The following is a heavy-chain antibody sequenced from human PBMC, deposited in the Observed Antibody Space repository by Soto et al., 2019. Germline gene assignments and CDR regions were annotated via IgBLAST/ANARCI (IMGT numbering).Heavy chain of an antibody. D-gene: IGHD7-27*01. CDR1: GGSISSGGYY. Sequence: PSETLALTCPVSGGSISSGGYYWSWIRQHPGKGLEWIGYIYYSGNTYCNPSLKSRVTISVDTSKEQFSLKLSSVTAADTAVYYCARDRSRTGYFDYWGQGTLVTVSS. V-gene: IGHV4-31*03. CDR2: IYYSGNT. J-gene: IGHJ4*02. CDR3: ARDRSRTGYFDY.